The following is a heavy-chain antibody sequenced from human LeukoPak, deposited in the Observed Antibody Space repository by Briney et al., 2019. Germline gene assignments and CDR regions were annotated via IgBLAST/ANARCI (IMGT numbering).Heavy chain of an antibody. V-gene: IGHV1-18*01. D-gene: IGHD3-9*01. CDR1: GYTFTSYG. CDR3: ARDRSVYDILTGYYPSYFDY. CDR2: ISAYNGNT. J-gene: IGHJ4*02. Sequence: ASVKVSFKASGYTFTSYGISWVRQAPGQGLEWMEWISAYNGNTNYAQKLQGRVTMTTDTSTSTAYMELRSLRSDDTAVYYCARDRSVYDILTGYYPSYFDYWGQGTLVTVSS.